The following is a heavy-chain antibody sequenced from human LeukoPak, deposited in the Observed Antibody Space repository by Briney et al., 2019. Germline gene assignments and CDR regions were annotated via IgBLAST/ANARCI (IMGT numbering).Heavy chain of an antibody. CDR2: INDNGGRT. CDR3: ARTSSGWYYFDY. Sequence: AGGSLRLSCSASGFTFSRYAMHWVRQAPGKGLEYVSGINDNGGRTHYGDSVKGRFSISRDNSKNTLHLQMSTLRAEDTALYYCARTSSGWYYFDYWGQGTLVTVSS. D-gene: IGHD6-19*01. V-gene: IGHV3-64D*09. CDR1: GFTFSRYA. J-gene: IGHJ4*02.